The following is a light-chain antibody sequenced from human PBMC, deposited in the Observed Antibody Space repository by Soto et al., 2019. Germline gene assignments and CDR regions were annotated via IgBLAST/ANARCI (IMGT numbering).Light chain of an antibody. CDR1: QGISSY. Sequence: DIQLTQSPSSLSASVGNRVTIACRVSQGISSYLNWYRQKPGKVPKLLIYSVSNLQSGVPSRLSGSASGTDFPLTISSLPPEDAATYYCQQYSNIITFGQGTRLEIK. V-gene: IGKV1-27*01. J-gene: IGKJ5*01. CDR3: QQYSNIIT. CDR2: SVS.